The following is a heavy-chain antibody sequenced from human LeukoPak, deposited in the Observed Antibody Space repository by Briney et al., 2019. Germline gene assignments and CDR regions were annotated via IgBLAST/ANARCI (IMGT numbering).Heavy chain of an antibody. D-gene: IGHD3-9*01. Sequence: GGSLRLSCAVSGFTFSSYAMSWVRQAPGKGLEWVSAISGSGGSTYYADSVKGRFTISRDNSKNTLYLQMNSLRAEDTAVYYCAKDDYDILTGYYSIDYWGQGTLVTVSS. V-gene: IGHV3-23*01. J-gene: IGHJ4*02. CDR3: AKDDYDILTGYYSIDY. CDR2: ISGSGGST. CDR1: GFTFSSYA.